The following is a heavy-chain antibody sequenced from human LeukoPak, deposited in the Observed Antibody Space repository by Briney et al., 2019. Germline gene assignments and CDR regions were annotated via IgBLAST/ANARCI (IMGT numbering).Heavy chain of an antibody. CDR2: INPNSGGT. Sequence: ASVKVSCTASGYTFTDYYMHWVRQAPGQGLEWMGWINPNSGGTNYAQKFQGRVTMTRDTSISTAYMELSRLRSDDTAVYYCAREGPIVGATHLVDYWGKGTLVTVSS. J-gene: IGHJ4*02. CDR3: AREGPIVGATHLVDY. V-gene: IGHV1-2*02. D-gene: IGHD1-26*01. CDR1: GYTFTDYY.